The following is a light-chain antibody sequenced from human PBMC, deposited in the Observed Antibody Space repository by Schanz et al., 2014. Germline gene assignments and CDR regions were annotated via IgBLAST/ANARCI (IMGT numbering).Light chain of an antibody. CDR3: NSYTGSSTLV. V-gene: IGLV2-14*01. Sequence: QSALTQPASVSGSPGQSITISCTGTSSDVGGYNYVSWYQQHPGKAPKLMIYDVSNRPSGVSNRFSGSKSGNTASLTISGLQAEDEADYYCNSYTGSSTLVFGGGTQLT. J-gene: IGLJ3*02. CDR1: SSDVGGYNY. CDR2: DVS.